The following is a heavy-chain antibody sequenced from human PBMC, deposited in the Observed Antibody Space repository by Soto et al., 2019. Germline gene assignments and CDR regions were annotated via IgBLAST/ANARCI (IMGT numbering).Heavy chain of an antibody. J-gene: IGHJ4*02. Sequence: EVQLVESGGGLVQPGGSLRLSCAASGFTFSSYSMNWVRQAPGKGLEWVSYISSSSSTIYYADSVKGRFTISRDNAKNSLYLQMNSLRDEDTVVYYCARGSKLERVRGDYFDYGGQGTLVTVSS. CDR3: ARGSKLERVRGDYFDY. CDR1: GFTFSSYS. CDR2: ISSSSSTI. V-gene: IGHV3-48*02. D-gene: IGHD1-1*01.